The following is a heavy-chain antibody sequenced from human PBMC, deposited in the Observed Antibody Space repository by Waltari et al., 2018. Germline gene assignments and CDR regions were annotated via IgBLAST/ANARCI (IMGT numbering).Heavy chain of an antibody. J-gene: IGHJ6*02. V-gene: IGHV3-53*01. CDR2: IYSGGST. Sequence: EVQLVESGGGLIQPGGSLRLSCAASGFTVSSNYMSWVHQAPGKGLEWVSVIYSGGSTYYADSVKGRFTISRDNSKNTLYLQMNSLRAEDTAVYYCARDRRGLYYYGMDVWGQGTTVTVSS. CDR1: GFTVSSNY. CDR3: ARDRRGLYYYGMDV.